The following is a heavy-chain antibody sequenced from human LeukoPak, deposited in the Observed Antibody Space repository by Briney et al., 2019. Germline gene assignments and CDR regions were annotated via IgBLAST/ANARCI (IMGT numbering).Heavy chain of an antibody. V-gene: IGHV3-11*01. CDR3: GGGRRGGFWKYSFDY. CDR1: GFTFSDYY. D-gene: IGHD3-3*01. J-gene: IGHJ4*02. Sequence: GGSLRLSCAASGFTFSDYYMSWIHQAPGKGLEWVSYISSSGSTIYYADSVKGRFAISRDNAKNSLYLQMNSLRAEDTAVYYGGGGRRGGFWKYSFDYWGKGPWVTVSS. CDR2: ISSSGSTI.